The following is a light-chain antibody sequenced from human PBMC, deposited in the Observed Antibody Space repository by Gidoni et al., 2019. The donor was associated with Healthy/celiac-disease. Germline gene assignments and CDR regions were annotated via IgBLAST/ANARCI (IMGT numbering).Light chain of an antibody. CDR2: AAS. Sequence: VTITCRASQSISSYLNWYQQKPGKAPKLLIYAASSLQSGVPSRFSGSGSGTDFTLTISSLQPEDFATYYCQQSYSTPRTFGQGTKVEIK. J-gene: IGKJ1*01. CDR1: QSISSY. V-gene: IGKV1-39*01. CDR3: QQSYSTPRT.